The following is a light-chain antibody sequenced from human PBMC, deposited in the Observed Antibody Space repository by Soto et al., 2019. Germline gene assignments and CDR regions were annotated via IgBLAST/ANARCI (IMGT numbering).Light chain of an antibody. CDR3: QQYGSSPPYT. CDR2: GSY. V-gene: IGKV3-20*01. Sequence: EVVLTQYPGTLPWSPGERASLSCRASQSVSNNYLAWYQQKPGQSPKLLIFGSYDRATGIPDRFSGSGSGTDCTLTISMLEPDDFAVYYCQQYGSSPPYTFGQGTKLEIK. J-gene: IGKJ2*01. CDR1: QSVSNNY.